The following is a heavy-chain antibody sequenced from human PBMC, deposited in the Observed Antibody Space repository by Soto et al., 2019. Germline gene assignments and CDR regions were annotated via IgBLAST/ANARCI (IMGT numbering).Heavy chain of an antibody. J-gene: IGHJ4*02. V-gene: IGHV4-31*03. CDR1: GGSISSGGYY. CDR3: ARSNPPPAPSTYGGFNY. CDR2: IYYSGST. Sequence: QVQLQESGPGLVKPSQTLSLTCNVSGGSISSGGYYWSWIRQHPEKGLEWIGYIYYSGSTYYNPSLKSRVTISVDTSKNQFSLKLSSVTAADTAVYYCARSNPPPAPSTYGGFNYWGQGSLVTVSS. D-gene: IGHD6-13*01.